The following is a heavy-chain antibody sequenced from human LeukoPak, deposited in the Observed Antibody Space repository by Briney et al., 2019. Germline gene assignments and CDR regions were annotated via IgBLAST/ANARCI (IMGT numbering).Heavy chain of an antibody. D-gene: IGHD2-2*01. CDR2: ISGSGGST. Sequence: GGSLRLSCAASGFTFSSYGMSWVRQAPGKGLEWVSAISGSGGSTYYADSVKGRFTISRDNSKNTLYLQMNSLRAEDTAVYYCAKEPDAIVVVPAATDYWGQGTLVTVSS. J-gene: IGHJ4*02. CDR3: AKEPDAIVVVPAATDY. CDR1: GFTFSSYG. V-gene: IGHV3-23*01.